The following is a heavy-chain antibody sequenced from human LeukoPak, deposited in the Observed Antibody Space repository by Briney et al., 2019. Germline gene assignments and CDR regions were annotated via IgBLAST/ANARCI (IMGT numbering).Heavy chain of an antibody. J-gene: IGHJ4*02. V-gene: IGHV1-18*01. CDR2: ISAYNGNT. CDR1: GYTFTSYD. D-gene: IGHD2-21*02. Sequence: APVKVSCKASGYTFTSYDINWVRQATGQGLEWMGWISAYNGNTNYAQKFQGRVTMTTDTSTSTAYMELRSLRSDDTAVYFCARALQVTAIHRFDYWGQGTLVTVSS. CDR3: ARALQVTAIHRFDY.